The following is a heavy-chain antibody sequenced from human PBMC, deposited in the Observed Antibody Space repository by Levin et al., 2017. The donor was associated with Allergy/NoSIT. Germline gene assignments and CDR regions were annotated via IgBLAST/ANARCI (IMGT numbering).Heavy chain of an antibody. D-gene: IGHD2-2*01. Sequence: GGSLRLSCAASGFSFRSFGMHWARQSPGKGLEWLAVISYDGSDTYYADSVKGRFTISRDNSKNTLYLQMNSLRGEDAAVYYCAKDVVFGTSSWALDFWGQGILVTVSS. CDR1: GFSFRSFG. CDR3: AKDVVFGTSSWALDF. CDR2: ISYDGSDT. V-gene: IGHV3-30*18. J-gene: IGHJ4*02.